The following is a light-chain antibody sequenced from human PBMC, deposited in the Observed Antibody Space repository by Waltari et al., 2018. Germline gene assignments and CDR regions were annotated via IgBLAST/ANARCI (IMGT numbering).Light chain of an antibody. CDR3: QHYLRLPVT. Sequence: EIVLTQSPGTLSLSLGERATVSCRASQSVSRALAWYQQKPGQAPRLLIYGASTRATGIPDRVSGSGSGTDFSLTISRLGPDDLAVYYCQHYLRLPVTCGQGTTVEI. CDR1: QSVSRA. J-gene: IGKJ1*01. V-gene: IGKV3-20*01. CDR2: GAS.